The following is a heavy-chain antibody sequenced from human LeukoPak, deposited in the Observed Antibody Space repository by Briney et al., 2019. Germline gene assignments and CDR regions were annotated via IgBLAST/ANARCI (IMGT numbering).Heavy chain of an antibody. CDR1: GFTFSTYA. CDR3: ARDPRGLGQWELLEY. V-gene: IGHV3-30-3*01. J-gene: IGHJ4*02. CDR2: LAYDGSNK. D-gene: IGHD1-26*01. Sequence: GGSLRLSCAASGFTFSTYAMHWVRQAPGKGLEWVAFLAYDGSNKYYADSVKGRFTISRDNSKNTLYLQMNSLRVEDTAVYYCARDPRGLGQWELLEYWGQGTLVTVSS.